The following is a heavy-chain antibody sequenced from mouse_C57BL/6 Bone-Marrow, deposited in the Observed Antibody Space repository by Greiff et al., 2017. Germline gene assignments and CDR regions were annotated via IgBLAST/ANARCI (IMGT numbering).Heavy chain of an antibody. V-gene: IGHV1-59*01. CDR2: IDPSDSST. J-gene: IGHJ3*01. CDR3: ARSRDGYYLAWFAY. CDR1: GYTFTSYW. D-gene: IGHD2-3*01. Sequence: VQLQQPGAELVRPGTSVKLSCKASGYTFTSYWMHWVKQRPGQGLEWIGVIDPSDSSTNYNQKFKGKATLTVDPSSSTAYMQLSSLTSADSAVYYCARSRDGYYLAWFAYWGQGTLVTVSA.